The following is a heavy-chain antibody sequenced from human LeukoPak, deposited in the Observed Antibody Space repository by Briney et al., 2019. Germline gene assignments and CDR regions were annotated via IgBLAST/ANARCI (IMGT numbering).Heavy chain of an antibody. D-gene: IGHD4-17*01. V-gene: IGHV4-59*01. CDR3: ARLVSTTAYYFDY. Sequence: SETLSLTCTVSGGSISSYYWSWIRQPPGNGLECSAYIYYSGSTNYNPSLKSRVTISVDTSKNQFSLKLSSVTAADTAVYYCARLVSTTAYYFDYWGQGTLVTVSS. J-gene: IGHJ4*02. CDR1: GGSISSYY. CDR2: IYYSGST.